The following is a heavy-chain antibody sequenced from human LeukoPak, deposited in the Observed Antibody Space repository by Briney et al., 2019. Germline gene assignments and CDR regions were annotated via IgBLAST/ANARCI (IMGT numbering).Heavy chain of an antibody. D-gene: IGHD1-26*01. V-gene: IGHV3-23*01. Sequence: GGSLRLSCEDSGFSFGGFYMHWVRQAPGKGLEWVSTINGDGEFTVYAASVKGPFTISRDNSKNTLILQMTSLRAEDTALYYCAKRGVQGYMDVWGKGTTVIVSS. CDR3: AKRGVQGYMDV. CDR2: INGDGEFT. J-gene: IGHJ6*03. CDR1: GFSFGGFY.